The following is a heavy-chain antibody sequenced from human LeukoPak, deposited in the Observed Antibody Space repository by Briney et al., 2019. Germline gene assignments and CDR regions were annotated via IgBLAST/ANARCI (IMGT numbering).Heavy chain of an antibody. CDR1: GFTFSSYW. V-gene: IGHV3-7*01. CDR2: IKQNGREK. Sequence: LTGGSLRLSCAASGFTFSSYWMDWVRQAPGKGLEWVANIKQNGREKYYVDSVKGRFTISRDNAKNSLYLQMNSLRAEDTAVYYCAELGITMIGGVWGKGTTVTISS. CDR3: AELGITMIGGV. J-gene: IGHJ6*04. D-gene: IGHD3-10*02.